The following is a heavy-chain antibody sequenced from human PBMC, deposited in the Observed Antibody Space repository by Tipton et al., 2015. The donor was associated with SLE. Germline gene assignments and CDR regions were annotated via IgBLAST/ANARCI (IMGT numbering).Heavy chain of an antibody. J-gene: IGHJ4*02. CDR2: INHSGST. V-gene: IGHV4-34*01. CDR3: ARQEFGVVIRV. Sequence: TLSLTCAVYDGSFSGYYWSWIRQPPGKGLEWIGEINHSGSTNYNPSLKGRVTISVDTSKNQFYLKLNSVTAADTAVYYCARQEFGVVIRVWGQGTLVTVSS. CDR1: DGSFSGYY. D-gene: IGHD3-3*01.